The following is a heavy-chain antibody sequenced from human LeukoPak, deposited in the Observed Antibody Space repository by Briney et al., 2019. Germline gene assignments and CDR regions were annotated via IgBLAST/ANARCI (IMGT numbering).Heavy chain of an antibody. CDR2: ISHDGSKK. Sequence: AGGSLRLSCAASGFTFSSFVMHWVRQAPGKGLEWVAVISHDGSKKYYANSGEGRFHISRDNSKNTLYLQMNSLRADDTAMYYCAREPGEILLRLDYWGQGTLVTVSS. CDR3: AREPGEILLRLDY. CDR1: GFTFSSFV. J-gene: IGHJ4*02. D-gene: IGHD3-16*01. V-gene: IGHV3-30-3*01.